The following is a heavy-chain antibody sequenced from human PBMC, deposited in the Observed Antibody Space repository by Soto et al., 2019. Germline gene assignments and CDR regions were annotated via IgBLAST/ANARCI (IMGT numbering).Heavy chain of an antibody. CDR2: ISFDSNNK. CDR1: GFTFSNYA. V-gene: IGHV3-30*04. CDR3: ARDPEARYYFDT. Sequence: GGSLRLSCTASGFTFSNYAMHWVRQAPGKGLEWVALISFDSNNKNFAGSVRGRFSVSRDNSRNLLYLQMDRLTAADTAVYYCARDPEARYYFDTWGQGALVTVSS. J-gene: IGHJ4*02.